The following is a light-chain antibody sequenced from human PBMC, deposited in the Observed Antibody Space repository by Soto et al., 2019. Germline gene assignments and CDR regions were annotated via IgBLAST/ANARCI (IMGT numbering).Light chain of an antibody. CDR1: QTVSSNY. CDR2: GAS. J-gene: IGKJ3*01. Sequence: EIVLTQSPGTLSLSPGGRATLSCRASQTVSSNYLAWYQQKPGQAPRLLIYGASSRATGIPDRFSGSGSGTDFTLTISRLEPEDFAVYYCQQYGGSPLLTFGPGTKVDI. V-gene: IGKV3-20*01. CDR3: QQYGGSPLLT.